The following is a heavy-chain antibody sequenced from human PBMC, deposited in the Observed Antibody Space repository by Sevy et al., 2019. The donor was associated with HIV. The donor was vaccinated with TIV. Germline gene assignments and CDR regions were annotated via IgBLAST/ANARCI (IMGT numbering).Heavy chain of an antibody. CDR1: GGTFSSYA. V-gene: IGHV1-69*13. Sequence: ASLKVSCKASGGTFSSYAISWVRQAPGQGLEWMGGIIPIFGTANYAQKFQGRVTITADESTSTAYMELSSLRSEDTAVYYCARVRRGGDAFDIWGQGTMVTVSS. J-gene: IGHJ3*02. CDR2: IIPIFGTA. CDR3: ARVRRGGDAFDI. D-gene: IGHD5-12*01.